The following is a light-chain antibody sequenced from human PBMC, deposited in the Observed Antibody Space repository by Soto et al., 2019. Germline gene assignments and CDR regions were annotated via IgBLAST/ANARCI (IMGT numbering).Light chain of an antibody. CDR3: QQYKNWPTIT. CDR2: GAS. V-gene: IGKV3-15*01. CDR1: PSVSSN. J-gene: IGKJ5*01. Sequence: EIVMTQSPATLSVSPGERATLSCRASPSVSSNLAWYQQKPCQAPRLLIYGASTRATGIPARFSGSGSGTEFTPTISSLQSEDFAVYYCQQYKNWPTITFGQGTRLEIK.